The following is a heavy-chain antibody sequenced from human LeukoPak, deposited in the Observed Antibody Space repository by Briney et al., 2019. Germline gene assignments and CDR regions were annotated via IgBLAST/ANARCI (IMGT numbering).Heavy chain of an antibody. J-gene: IGHJ3*02. CDR2: ISFDGSYK. Sequence: PGRSLRLSCAASGFTFSHYGMHWVRQAPGKGLKWVAGISFDGSYKYYADSVKGRFTISRDNSKNTLYLQMNSLRAEDTAVYYCAKSVDDSSGWPAFDIWGQGTMVTVSS. V-gene: IGHV3-30*18. D-gene: IGHD3-22*01. CDR1: GFTFSHYG. CDR3: AKSVDDSSGWPAFDI.